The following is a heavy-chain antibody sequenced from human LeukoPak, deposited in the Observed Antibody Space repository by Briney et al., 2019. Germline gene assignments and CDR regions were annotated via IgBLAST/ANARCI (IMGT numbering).Heavy chain of an antibody. CDR2: ISGSGGNT. D-gene: IGHD5-12*01. CDR3: AKSRGYSNTSPFDY. CDR1: GFTFNSYA. Sequence: GGSLRLSCAASGFTFNSYAMSWVRQAPGKGLEWVSGISGSGGNTYYADSVKGRFTISRDNSRNTLYLQMNSLTAEDTTLYYCAKSRGYSNTSPFDYWGQGTLAAVSS. J-gene: IGHJ4*02. V-gene: IGHV3-23*01.